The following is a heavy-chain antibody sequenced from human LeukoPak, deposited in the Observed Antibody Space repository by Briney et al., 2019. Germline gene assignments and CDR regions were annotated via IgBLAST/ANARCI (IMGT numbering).Heavy chain of an antibody. CDR2: FDPTDSYT. V-gene: IGHV5-10-1*01. Sequence: GESLKISCKASGYCFATYWISWVRQTPGQGLEWMGKFDPTDSYTTYGPSFQGHVTISADKSISTAYLQWNSLKASDTAMYYCARHDRNARLKLDYWGQGTLVTVSS. CDR3: ARHDRNARLKLDY. CDR1: GYCFATYW. D-gene: IGHD3-3*01. J-gene: IGHJ4*02.